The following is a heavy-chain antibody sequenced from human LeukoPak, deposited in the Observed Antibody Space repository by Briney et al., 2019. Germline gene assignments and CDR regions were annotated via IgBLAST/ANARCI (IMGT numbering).Heavy chain of an antibody. J-gene: IGHJ4*02. CDR1: GYSISSGYY. CDR3: ARDIVMVTAIQDY. CDR2: IYHSGST. Sequence: SETLSLTCTVSGYSISSGYYWGWIRQPPGKGLEWIGSIYHSGSTYYNPSLKSRVTISVDTSKNQFSLKLSSVTAADTAVYYCARDIVMVTAIQDYWGQGTLVTVSS. D-gene: IGHD2-21*02. V-gene: IGHV4-38-2*02.